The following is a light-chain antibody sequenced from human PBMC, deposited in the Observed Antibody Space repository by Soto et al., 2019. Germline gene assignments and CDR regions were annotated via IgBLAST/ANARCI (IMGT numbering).Light chain of an antibody. J-gene: IGKJ2*01. V-gene: IGKV3-20*01. Sequence: EIVLTQSPGTLSLSPGERATLSCRASQSVSSSYLAWYQHKPGQAPRLLIYGASSRATGLPDRFSGSGSGKDFTLTISRLEPEDFAVYYCQQYGSSPHTFGQGTKLEIK. CDR2: GAS. CDR1: QSVSSSY. CDR3: QQYGSSPHT.